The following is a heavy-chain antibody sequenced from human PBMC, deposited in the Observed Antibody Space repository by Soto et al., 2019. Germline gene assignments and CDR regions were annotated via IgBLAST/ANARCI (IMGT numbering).Heavy chain of an antibody. CDR2: INPKSGGT. CDR1: GYSFTDYH. D-gene: IGHD2-8*01. Sequence: ASVKVSCKASGYSFTDYHIHWVRQAPGQGLEWLGRINPKSGGTSTAQKFQGWVTMTTDTSISTASMELTRLTSDETAIYYCSRGASTDCSNGVCSFFYNHDMDVWGKGT. V-gene: IGHV1-2*04. J-gene: IGHJ6*03. CDR3: SRGASTDCSNGVCSFFYNHDMDV.